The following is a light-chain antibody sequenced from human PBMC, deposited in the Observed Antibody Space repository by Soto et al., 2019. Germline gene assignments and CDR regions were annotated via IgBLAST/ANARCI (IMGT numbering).Light chain of an antibody. Sequence: EIVMTQSPATLSVSPGERATLSCRASQSVSSNLAWYQQKPGQAPRLLIYGASTRATGIPARFSGSGSGTEFTLTISSLQSEDFAVYYCQQYNNWPQVRFGQGTKVEIK. J-gene: IGKJ1*01. CDR2: GAS. CDR3: QQYNNWPQVR. V-gene: IGKV3-15*01. CDR1: QSVSSN.